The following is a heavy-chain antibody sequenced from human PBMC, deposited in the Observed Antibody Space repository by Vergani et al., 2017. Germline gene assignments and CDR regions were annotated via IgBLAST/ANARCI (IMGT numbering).Heavy chain of an antibody. D-gene: IGHD2-15*01. V-gene: IGHV1-69*09. CDR2: IIPILGIA. CDR3: ARDRRGYCSGGSCSNWFDP. J-gene: IGHJ5*02. Sequence: VQLLESGGGLVQPGGSLRLSCAASGFTFSSYAMSWVRQAPGQGLEWMGRIIPILGIANYAQKFQGRVTITADKSTSTAYMELSSLRSEDTAVYYCARDRRGYCSGGSCSNWFDPWGQGTLVTVSS. CDR1: GFTFSSYA.